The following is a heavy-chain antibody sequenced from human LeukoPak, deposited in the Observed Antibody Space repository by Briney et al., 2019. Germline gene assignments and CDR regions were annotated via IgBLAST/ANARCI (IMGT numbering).Heavy chain of an antibody. J-gene: IGHJ4*02. Sequence: GGSLRLSCAASGFRFSTYGMHWVRQAPGKGLEWVAVIWYDGSNKYYADSVEGRFTISRDDSKNTLYLQMISLRAEDTAMYYCARGTAVTHGYFEHWGQGTLVTVSS. V-gene: IGHV3-33*01. CDR1: GFRFSTYG. CDR3: ARGTAVTHGYFEH. D-gene: IGHD4-17*01. CDR2: IWYDGSNK.